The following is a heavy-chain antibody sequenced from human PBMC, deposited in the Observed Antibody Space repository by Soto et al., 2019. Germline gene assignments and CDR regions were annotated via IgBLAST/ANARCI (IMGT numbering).Heavy chain of an antibody. CDR1: GGTFSSYA. CDR2: IIPIFGTA. V-gene: IGHV1-69*13. Sequence: SVKVSCKASGGTFSSYAISWVRQAPGQGLEWMGGIIPIFGTANYAQKFQGRVTITADESTSTAYMELSSLRSEDTAVYYCARGVDYYDSSGYYYWNDYWGQGTLVTVSS. D-gene: IGHD3-22*01. CDR3: ARGVDYYDSSGYYYWNDY. J-gene: IGHJ4*02.